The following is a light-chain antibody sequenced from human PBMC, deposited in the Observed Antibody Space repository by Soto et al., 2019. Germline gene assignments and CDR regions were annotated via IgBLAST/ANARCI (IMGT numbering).Light chain of an antibody. Sequence: DIQMTQSPASLSASVGDGVTITCLASQTISSWLAWYQQKPGKAPKLLIYKASTLKSGVPSRFSGSGSGTEFTLTISSLQPDDFATYYCQHYNSYSEACGQGTKGDIK. V-gene: IGKV1-5*03. CDR3: QHYNSYSEA. CDR2: KAS. CDR1: QTISSW. J-gene: IGKJ1*01.